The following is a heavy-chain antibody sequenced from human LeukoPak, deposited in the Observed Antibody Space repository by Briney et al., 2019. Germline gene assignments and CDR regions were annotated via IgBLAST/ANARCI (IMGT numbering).Heavy chain of an antibody. CDR3: ARAGGLRIAVAPIDY. CDR2: LYSGGGT. D-gene: IGHD6-19*01. J-gene: IGHJ4*02. CDR1: GFTVSSNY. Sequence: GGSLRLSCAASGFTVSSNYMTWVHQAPGKGLEWVSTLYSGGGTFYADSVKGRFTISRDNSKNTLDLHMSSLRAEDTAVYYCARAGGLRIAVAPIDYWGQGTLVTVSS. V-gene: IGHV3-53*01.